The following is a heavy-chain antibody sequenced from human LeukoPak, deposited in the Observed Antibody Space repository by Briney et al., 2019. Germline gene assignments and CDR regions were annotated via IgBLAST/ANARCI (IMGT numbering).Heavy chain of an antibody. J-gene: IGHJ4*02. Sequence: GGSLRLSCAASGFTFSGSAIHWVRQASGKGLEWVGRIRSKANSYATEYAASVKGRFTVSRDDSKGTAYLQMNSLKTADTAVYHCVRQLYSSGWFYFDSWGQGTLVTVSS. CDR2: IRSKANSYAT. V-gene: IGHV3-73*01. CDR3: VRQLYSSGWFYFDS. CDR1: GFTFSGSA. D-gene: IGHD6-19*01.